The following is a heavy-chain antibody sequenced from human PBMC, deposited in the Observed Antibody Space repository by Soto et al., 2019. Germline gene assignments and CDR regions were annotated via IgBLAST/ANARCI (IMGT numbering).Heavy chain of an antibody. V-gene: IGHV4-39*01. Sequence: PSETLSLTCTVSGGSISSSSYYWGWIRQPPGKGLEWIGSIYYSGSTYYNPSLKSRVTISVDTSKNQFSLKLSSVTAADTAVYYCARRPLQYYDFWSGYPLFFDYWGQGTLVTVSS. CDR1: GGSISSSSYY. J-gene: IGHJ4*02. CDR3: ARRPLQYYDFWSGYPLFFDY. CDR2: IYYSGST. D-gene: IGHD3-3*01.